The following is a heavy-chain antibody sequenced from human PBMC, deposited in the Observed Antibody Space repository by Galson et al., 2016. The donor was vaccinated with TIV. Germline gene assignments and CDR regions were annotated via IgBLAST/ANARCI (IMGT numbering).Heavy chain of an antibody. D-gene: IGHD3-22*01. V-gene: IGHV3-20*04. CDR2: INGNDGTT. CDR3: ARQYYYDSTVTWEKYYFDY. Sequence: SLRLSCAASGFTFDDYGMSWVRQAPGKGLEWVSGINGNDGTTGYADSVKGRFTISRDNAKNALYLQMNSLGAEDTALYYCARQYYYDSTVTWEKYYFDYWGRGTLVTVSS. J-gene: IGHJ4*02. CDR1: GFTFDDYG.